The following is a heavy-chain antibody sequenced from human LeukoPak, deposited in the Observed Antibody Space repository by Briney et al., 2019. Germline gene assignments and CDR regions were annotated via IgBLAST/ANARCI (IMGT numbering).Heavy chain of an antibody. J-gene: IGHJ5*02. V-gene: IGHV1-2*02. CDR1: GYTFNGHS. CDR2: VSPKSGGT. CDR3: ARDPGVTNWFDP. D-gene: IGHD2-21*02. Sequence: ASVKVSCEASGYTFNGHSIHWVRQAPGQGLEWMGWVSPKSGGTKYAQKFQGRVTMTRDTSISTVYMELTSLRSDDTAVYYCARDPGVTNWFDPWGQGTLVTVSS.